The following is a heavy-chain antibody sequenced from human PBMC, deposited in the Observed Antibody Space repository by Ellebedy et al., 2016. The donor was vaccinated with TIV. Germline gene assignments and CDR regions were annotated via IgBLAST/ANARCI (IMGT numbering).Heavy chain of an antibody. J-gene: IGHJ4*03. CDR2: IGTAGDT. V-gene: IGHV3-13*01. CDR1: GFTFSSYD. CDR3: ARVSFGDTALDY. D-gene: IGHD2-21*01. Sequence: GESLKISCAASGFTFSSYDMHWVRQGTGKGLEWVSAIGTAGDTYYPGSVKGRFTISRENAKNSLYLQITSLRAEDTAVYYCARVSFGDTALDYWGQGTLVTVSS.